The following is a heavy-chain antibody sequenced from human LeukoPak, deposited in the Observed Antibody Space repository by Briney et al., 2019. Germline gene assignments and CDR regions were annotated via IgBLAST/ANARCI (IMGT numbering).Heavy chain of an antibody. Sequence: GGSLRLSCAATELTLRGYWMTWVRQAPGKGLEWVANIKEDGSEKYYADSVKGRFTISRDNFKNTLYLQMNSLRAEDTAVYYCAKRGCDTNGCPYYFDHWGQGTLLTVSS. CDR2: IKEDGSEK. CDR1: ELTLRGYW. V-gene: IGHV3-7*05. J-gene: IGHJ4*02. CDR3: AKRGCDTNGCPYYFDH. D-gene: IGHD2-8*01.